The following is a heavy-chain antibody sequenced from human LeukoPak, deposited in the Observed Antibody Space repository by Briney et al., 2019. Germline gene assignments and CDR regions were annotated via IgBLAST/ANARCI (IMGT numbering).Heavy chain of an antibody. V-gene: IGHV3-7*01. CDR3: VKVAKYYYGSETYYFFEH. J-gene: IGHJ4*02. CDR2: INQDGTEK. CDR1: GFTFTIYW. D-gene: IGHD3-10*01. Sequence: PGESLRLSCAPSGFTFTIYWTSWVRQLPGKGLEWVANINQDGTEKYYVGSVKGRFTISRDNAKNSLDLQMNTLRVEDTGIYYCVKVAKYYYGSETYYFFEHWGQGTPVTASS.